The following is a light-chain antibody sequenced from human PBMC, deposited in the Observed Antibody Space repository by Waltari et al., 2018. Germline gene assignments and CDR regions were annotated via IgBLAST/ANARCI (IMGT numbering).Light chain of an antibody. CDR2: DTT. CDR1: SRDVGNYKL. J-gene: IGLJ1*01. V-gene: IGLV2-23*01. Sequence: QSGLTQPASVSGSPGQSITIPCPGTSRDVGNYKLVSWYQQYPGKAPMLLLYDTTKRTSGVSVRFAASRAGNPASRTIAGVQAEDEADYYSCSYSGLGTYVFGTGTKVTVL. CDR3: CSYSGLGTYV.